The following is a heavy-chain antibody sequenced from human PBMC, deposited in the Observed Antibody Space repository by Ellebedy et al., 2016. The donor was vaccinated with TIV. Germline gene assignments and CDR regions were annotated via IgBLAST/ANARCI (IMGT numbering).Heavy chain of an antibody. D-gene: IGHD6-19*01. CDR2: LWYDGRNK. CDR3: SREKQWLVPYYYYGMDV. V-gene: IGHV3-33*08. CDR1: GFTFSSYG. Sequence: GESLKISCAASGFTFSSYGMHWVRQAPGKGLEWVAGLWYDGRNKYYADSVKGRFTISRDNSKNTLYLQMDRLRVEDLAVYYCSREKQWLVPYYYYGMDVWGQGTTVTVSS. J-gene: IGHJ6*02.